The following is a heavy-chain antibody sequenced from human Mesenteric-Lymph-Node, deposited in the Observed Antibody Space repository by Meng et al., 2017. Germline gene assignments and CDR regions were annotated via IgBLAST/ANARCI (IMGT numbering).Heavy chain of an antibody. CDR2: IYHSGST. J-gene: IGHJ4*02. CDR1: GGPISSNGYY. V-gene: IGHV4-39*01. D-gene: IGHD3-10*01. Sequence: RHRQGPGPDLGSPCATRSLPCTFSGGPISSNGYYWDWVRQPPGKGLEWIGAIYHSGSTSYNPSLQSRVTMFVDTSKNQFSLMLTSVTATDTAVYYCARRRGGSGRDCWGQGTLVTVSS. CDR3: ARRRGGSGRDC.